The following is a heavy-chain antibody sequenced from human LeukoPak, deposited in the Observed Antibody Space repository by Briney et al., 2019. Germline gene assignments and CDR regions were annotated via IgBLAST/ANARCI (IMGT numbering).Heavy chain of an antibody. Sequence: GGSLRLSCAASGFTFSNAWMSWVRQAPGKGLEWVGRIKSKTDGGTTDYAAPVKGRFTISRDDSKNTLYLQMNSLKTEDTAVCYCTTRVIATYYYYYMDVWGKGTTVTVSS. CDR3: TTRVIATYYYYYMDV. J-gene: IGHJ6*03. D-gene: IGHD2-21*01. CDR1: GFTFSNAW. CDR2: IKSKTDGGTT. V-gene: IGHV3-15*01.